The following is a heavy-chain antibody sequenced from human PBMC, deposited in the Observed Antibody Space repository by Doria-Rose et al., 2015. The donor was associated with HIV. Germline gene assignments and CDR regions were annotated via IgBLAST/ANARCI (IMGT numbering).Heavy chain of an antibody. J-gene: IGHJ4*02. CDR3: ARIKSSRWYHKYYFDF. CDR1: GVSLSSPGMG. D-gene: IGHD6-13*01. V-gene: IGHV2-26*01. CDR2: IFSDDER. Sequence: QVTLKESGPVLVKPTETPTLTCTVSGVSLSSPGMGVSWIRQPSGKALEWLANIFSDDERSYKTSLKSRLTISRGTSKSQVVLTMTDMDPVDTATYYCARIKSSRWYHKYYFDFWGQGTLVIVSA.